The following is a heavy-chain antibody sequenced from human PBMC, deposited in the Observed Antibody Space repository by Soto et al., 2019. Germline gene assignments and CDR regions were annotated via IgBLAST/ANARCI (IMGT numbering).Heavy chain of an antibody. CDR1: GRSMSGYY. CDR3: AREDYYDTGYYVV. V-gene: IGHV4-4*07. Sequence: LSLTCTVSGRSMSGYYWSWIRQPAGERLEWIGRIYTSGTTDFNPSLKGRVTMSVDTSKNQFSLKLTSVTAADTALYYCAREDYYDTGYYVVWGQGTQVTVS. J-gene: IGHJ4*02. CDR2: IYTSGTT. D-gene: IGHD3-9*01.